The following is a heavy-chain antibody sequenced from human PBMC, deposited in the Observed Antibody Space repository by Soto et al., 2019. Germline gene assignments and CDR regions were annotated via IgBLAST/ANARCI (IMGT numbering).Heavy chain of an antibody. CDR2: ISGYGSTI. CDR3: ARDADASSSYYHYYGTDV. D-gene: IGHD6-6*01. Sequence: GGSLRLSCAASGFTFSDYYMSWIRQAPGKGLEWVSYISGYGSTIYYADSMKGRFTISRDNAKNSLYLQMNSLRAEDTAVYYCARDADASSSYYHYYGTDVWGQGTTVTVSS. J-gene: IGHJ6*02. CDR1: GFTFSDYY. V-gene: IGHV3-11*01.